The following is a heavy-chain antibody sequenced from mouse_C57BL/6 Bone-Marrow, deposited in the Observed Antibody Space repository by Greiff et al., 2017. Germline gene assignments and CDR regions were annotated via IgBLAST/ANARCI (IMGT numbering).Heavy chain of an antibody. V-gene: IGHV1-4*01. CDR1: GYTFTSYT. Sequence: QVQLQQSGAELARPGASVKMSCKASGYTFTSYTMHWVKQRLGQGLEWIGYINPSSGYTKYNQKFKDKATLTADNTSSTAYMQLSSLASEDSAVYYGARRMDYWGQGTSVTVSS. CDR2: INPSSGYT. J-gene: IGHJ4*01. CDR3: ARRMDY.